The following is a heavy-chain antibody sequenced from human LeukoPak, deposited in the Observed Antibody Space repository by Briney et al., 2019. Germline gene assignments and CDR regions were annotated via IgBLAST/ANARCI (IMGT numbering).Heavy chain of an antibody. Sequence: SETLSLTCAVYGGSITGYYWSWIRQPPGKGLEWIGYIYTSGSTNYNPSLKRRVTISVDTSKNQFSLRLSSVTAAHTAMYFCARAYSRSYSHFDDWGQGTLVTVSS. CDR3: ARAYSRSYSHFDD. J-gene: IGHJ4*02. V-gene: IGHV4-4*09. CDR2: IYTSGST. D-gene: IGHD1-26*01. CDR1: GGSITGYY.